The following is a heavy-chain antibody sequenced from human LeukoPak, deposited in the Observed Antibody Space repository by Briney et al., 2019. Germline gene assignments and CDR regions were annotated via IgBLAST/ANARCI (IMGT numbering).Heavy chain of an antibody. V-gene: IGHV1-2*02. Sequence: ASVKVSCKASGYTFTGYYMHWVRQAPGQGLEWMGWINPNSGGTNYAQKFQGRVTMTRDTSISTAYMELSRLRSDDTAVYYRAPIHSWEGDNAFDIWGQGTMVTVSS. D-gene: IGHD1-26*01. J-gene: IGHJ3*02. CDR1: GYTFTGYY. CDR2: INPNSGGT. CDR3: APIHSWEGDNAFDI.